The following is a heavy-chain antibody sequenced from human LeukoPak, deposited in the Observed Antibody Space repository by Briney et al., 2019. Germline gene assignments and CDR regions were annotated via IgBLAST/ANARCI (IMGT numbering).Heavy chain of an antibody. J-gene: IGHJ4*02. D-gene: IGHD6-13*01. V-gene: IGHV6-1*01. CDR3: ARHTDIAPLSSLKY. CDR2: TYYRSKWYN. CDR1: GDSVSSNNAA. Sequence: SQTLSLTCAISGDSVSSNNAAWNWIRQSPSRGLEWLGRTYYRSKWYNDYALSVKGRITINPDTSKNQFSLQLNSVTPEDTAMYYCARHTDIAPLSSLKYWGQGTLVTVSS.